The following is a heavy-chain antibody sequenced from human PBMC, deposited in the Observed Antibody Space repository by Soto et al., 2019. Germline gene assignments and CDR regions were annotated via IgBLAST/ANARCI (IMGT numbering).Heavy chain of an antibody. D-gene: IGHD3-9*01. Sequence: EVQLLESGGGLVQPGGSLRLSCAASGFTFSSYAMSWVRQAPGKGLEWVSAISGSGGTTYYADSVNGRFTISRDNYINTLYLQMNSLRAEDTAVYYCAKRRYGYYEIGWYFDLWGRGTLVTVSS. CDR1: GFTFSSYA. V-gene: IGHV3-23*01. J-gene: IGHJ2*01. CDR2: ISGSGGTT. CDR3: AKRRYGYYEIGWYFDL.